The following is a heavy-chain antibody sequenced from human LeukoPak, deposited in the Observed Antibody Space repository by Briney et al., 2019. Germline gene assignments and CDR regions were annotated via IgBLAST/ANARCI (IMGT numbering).Heavy chain of an antibody. D-gene: IGHD3-16*01. CDR3: ARLVWGGGSLDAFDI. Sequence: GSPRLSCVASGFTFCSSSMNWVRHALGKGREWVSCSTSDSSYMYNADSMKGRFSITGDNAKNTLYLQMNSLRAEDTAVYYCARLVWGGGSLDAFDIWGQGTMVTVSS. J-gene: IGHJ3*02. CDR2: STSDSSYM. CDR1: GFTFCSSS. V-gene: IGHV3-21*01.